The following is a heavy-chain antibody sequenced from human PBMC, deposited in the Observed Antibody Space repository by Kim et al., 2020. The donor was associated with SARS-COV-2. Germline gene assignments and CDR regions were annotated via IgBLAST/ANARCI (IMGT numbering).Heavy chain of an antibody. CDR1: GGSISSYF. V-gene: IGHV4-59*01. D-gene: IGHD6-19*01. CDR3: AGARSSGWKMYFDF. J-gene: IGHJ4*02. CDR2: INYSGST. Sequence: SETLSLTCTVSGGSISSYFWSWIRQPTGKGLEWIGYINYSGSTNYNPSLKSRVTISVDTSKKQFSLKLRSVTAADTAVYYCAGARSSGWKMYFDFWGQGTLVTVSS.